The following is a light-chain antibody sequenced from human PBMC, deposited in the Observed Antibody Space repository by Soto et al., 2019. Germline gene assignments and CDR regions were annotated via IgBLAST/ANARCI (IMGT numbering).Light chain of an antibody. CDR1: QSVSRT. Sequence: EIVMTQSPASLSVSPGERATLSCRASQSVSRTLAWYQQKPGQAPRLLIYGASTRATGIPARFSGRGSGTDFTLTISSLEPEDFAVYYCQQRSNWPPWTFGQGSKVDIK. V-gene: IGKV3-15*01. CDR3: QQRSNWPPWT. CDR2: GAS. J-gene: IGKJ1*01.